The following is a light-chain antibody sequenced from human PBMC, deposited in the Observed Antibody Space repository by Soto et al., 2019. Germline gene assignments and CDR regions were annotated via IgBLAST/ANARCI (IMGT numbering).Light chain of an antibody. Sequence: IVLTHSPGTLSLSPGERATLSCRASQIVSSNYLAWYQQKPGQAPRLLISGASGRATGIPDRFSGSGSGTDFTLTISRLEPEDFAVYYCQQYGDSPLTFGGGTKVDIK. V-gene: IGKV3-20*01. J-gene: IGKJ4*01. CDR2: GAS. CDR1: QIVSSNY. CDR3: QQYGDSPLT.